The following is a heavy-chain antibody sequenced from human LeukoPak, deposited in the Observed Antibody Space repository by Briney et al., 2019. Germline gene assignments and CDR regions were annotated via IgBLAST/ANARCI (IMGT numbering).Heavy chain of an antibody. CDR1: GFTFSSYS. D-gene: IGHD6-13*01. CDR3: ARDTPPIGIAAAETFDY. CDR2: ISSSSSYI. Sequence: GGSLRLSCAASGFTFSSYSMNWVRQAPGKGLEWVSSISSSSSYIYYADSVKGRFTISRDNAKNSLYLQMNSLRAEDTAVYYCARDTPPIGIAAAETFDYWGQGTQVTVSS. J-gene: IGHJ4*02. V-gene: IGHV3-21*01.